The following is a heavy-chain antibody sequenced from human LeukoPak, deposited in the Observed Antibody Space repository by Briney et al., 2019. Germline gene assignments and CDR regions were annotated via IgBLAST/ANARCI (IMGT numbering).Heavy chain of an antibody. CDR3: ARDHGSSGYYPRGYFDY. J-gene: IGHJ4*02. D-gene: IGHD3-22*01. CDR2: INPSGGST. V-gene: IGHV1-46*01. CDR1: GYTFTSYY. Sequence: GASVKVSCKASGYTFTSYYMHWVRQAPGQGLEWMGIINPSGGSTSYAQKFQGRVTMTRDASTSTVYMELSSLRSEDTAVYYCARDHGSSGYYPRGYFDYWGQGTLVTVSS.